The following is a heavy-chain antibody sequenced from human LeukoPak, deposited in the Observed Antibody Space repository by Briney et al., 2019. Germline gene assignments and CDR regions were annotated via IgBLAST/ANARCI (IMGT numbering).Heavy chain of an antibody. CDR2: IYHSGST. V-gene: IGHV4-30-2*01. CDR1: GGSISSGGYS. Sequence: SQTLSLTCAVSGGSISSGGYSWSWIRQPPGKGLEWIGYIYHSGSTYYNPSLKSRVTISVDRSKNQFSLKLSSVTAADTAVYYCARVRDYYDSSGYYNVVGYFDYWGQGTLVTVSS. J-gene: IGHJ4*02. D-gene: IGHD3-22*01. CDR3: ARVRDYYDSSGYYNVVGYFDY.